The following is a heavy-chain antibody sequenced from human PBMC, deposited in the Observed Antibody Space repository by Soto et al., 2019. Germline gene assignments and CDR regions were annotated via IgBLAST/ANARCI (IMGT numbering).Heavy chain of an antibody. J-gene: IGHJ3*02. CDR3: ARDRELGTRNDAFDI. CDR2: ISAYNGNT. V-gene: IGHV1-18*01. CDR1: GYTFTSYG. D-gene: IGHD7-27*01. Sequence: ASVKVSCKASGYTFTSYGISWGRQAPGQGLEWMGWISAYNGNTNYAQKLQGRVTMTTDTSTSTAYMELRSLRSDDTAVYYCARDRELGTRNDAFDIWGQGTMVTVSS.